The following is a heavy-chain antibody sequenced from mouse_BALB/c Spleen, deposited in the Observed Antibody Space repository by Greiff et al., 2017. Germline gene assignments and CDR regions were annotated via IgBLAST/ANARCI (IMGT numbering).Heavy chain of an antibody. J-gene: IGHJ4*01. CDR2: IHYSGST. V-gene: IGHV3-1*02. CDR1: GYSITSGYS. D-gene: IGHD1-1*01. CDR3: ARPRTVVAPYAMDY. Sequence: DVQLQESGPDLVKPSQSLSLTCTVTGYSITSGYSWHWIRQFPGTNLEWIGYIHYSGSTNYNPSLKSRISITRDTSKNQFFLQLNSVTTEDTATYYCARPRTVVAPYAMDYWGQGTSVTVSS.